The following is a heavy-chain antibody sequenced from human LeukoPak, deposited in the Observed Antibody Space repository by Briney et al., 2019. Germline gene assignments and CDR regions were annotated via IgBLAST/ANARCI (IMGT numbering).Heavy chain of an antibody. Sequence: SETLSLTCTVSGGSISSGSYYWSWIRQPAGKGLEWIGRIYTSGSTNYNPSLKSRVTISVDTSKNQFSLKLSSVTAADTAVYYCARDRGYCSSTSCNIWGQGTPVTVSS. J-gene: IGHJ4*02. V-gene: IGHV4-61*02. CDR3: ARDRGYCSSTSCNI. D-gene: IGHD2-2*02. CDR2: IYTSGST. CDR1: GGSISSGSYY.